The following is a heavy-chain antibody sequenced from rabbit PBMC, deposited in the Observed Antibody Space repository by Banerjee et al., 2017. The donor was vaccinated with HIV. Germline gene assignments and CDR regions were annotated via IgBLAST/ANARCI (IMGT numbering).Heavy chain of an antibody. D-gene: IGHD6-1*01. V-gene: IGHV1S43*01. J-gene: IGHJ4*01. CDR1: GIDFSSYYY. Sequence: QQQLEESGGGLVKPGGTLTLTCKASGIDFSSYYYMCWVRQAPGKGLEWIACIDTSSGGTWYANWVNGRFTITRSTSLNTVTLQMTSLTAADTATYFCARTAYAAYDYYNLWGQGTLVTVS. CDR3: ARTAYAAYDYYNL. CDR2: IDTSSGGT.